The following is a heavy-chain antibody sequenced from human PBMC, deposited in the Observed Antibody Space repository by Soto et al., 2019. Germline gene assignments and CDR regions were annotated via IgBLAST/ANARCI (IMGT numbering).Heavy chain of an antibody. D-gene: IGHD6-13*01. Sequence: PSQTLSLTCALSGDSVSSHSAAWNWIRQSPSRGLEWLGRTYYRSKWYNDYAVSVKSRITINPDTSKNQFSLQLNSVTPEDTAVYYCAREGGSSSWTTHYFDYWGQGTLVTVSS. CDR3: AREGGSSSWTTHYFDY. CDR1: GDSVSSHSAA. V-gene: IGHV6-1*01. CDR2: TYYRSKWYN. J-gene: IGHJ4*02.